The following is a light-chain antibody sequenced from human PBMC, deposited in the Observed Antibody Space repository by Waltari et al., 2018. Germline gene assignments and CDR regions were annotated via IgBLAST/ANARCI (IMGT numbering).Light chain of an antibody. V-gene: IGLV2-14*03. Sequence: HSALTQPAPVSGSPGQSITISCTGTSSDVGGYNSVSWYQQHPGKAPKLMIYDVSNRPSGVSNRFSGSKSGNTASLTISGLQAEDEADYYCSSYISSDTLELFGGGTSLTVL. CDR2: DVS. J-gene: IGLJ2*01. CDR3: SSYISSDTLEL. CDR1: SSDVGGYNS.